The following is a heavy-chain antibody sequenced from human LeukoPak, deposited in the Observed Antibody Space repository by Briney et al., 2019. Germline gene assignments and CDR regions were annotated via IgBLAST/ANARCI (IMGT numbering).Heavy chain of an antibody. V-gene: IGHV4-59*08. CDR1: GVSITSFY. J-gene: IGHJ4*02. Sequence: SETLSLTCTVSGVSITSFYWSWIRQPPGKGLEWIGYIYFSGSTNYNPSLKSRVTVSLDTTKNQVSLKLSSVSAADTAVYYCASTGYCIGGTCYSNYFDHWGQGTLVTVSS. CDR2: IYFSGST. D-gene: IGHD2-15*01. CDR3: ASTGYCIGGTCYSNYFDH.